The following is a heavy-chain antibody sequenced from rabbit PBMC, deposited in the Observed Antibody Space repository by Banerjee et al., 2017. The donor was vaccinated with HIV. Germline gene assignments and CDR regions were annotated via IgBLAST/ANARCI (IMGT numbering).Heavy chain of an antibody. CDR2: IYPTYGAT. Sequence: QEQLVESGGGLVTLGGSLKLTCKASGIDLSGSFWISWVRQTPGKGLEWIGCIYPTYGATDYASWVNGRFTISLDNAQNTVFLQMTSLTAADTATYFCSRGLVAGVLDLWGQGTLVTVS. CDR1: GIDLSGSFW. V-gene: IGHV1S43*01. CDR3: SRGLVAGVLDL. J-gene: IGHJ3*01. D-gene: IGHD3-3*01.